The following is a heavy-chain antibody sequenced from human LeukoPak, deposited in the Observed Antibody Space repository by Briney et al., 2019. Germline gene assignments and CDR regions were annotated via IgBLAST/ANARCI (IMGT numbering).Heavy chain of an antibody. Sequence: ASVKVSCKASGYTFTSYYMHWVRQAPGQGLEWMGIINPSGGSTSYAQKFQGRVTMTRDTSTSTVYMELSSLRSEDTAVYYCARDRYYYGSGSYYDYYYYYMDVWGKGTTVTISS. CDR2: INPSGGST. CDR1: GYTFTSYY. CDR3: ARDRYYYGSGSYYDYYYYYMDV. D-gene: IGHD3-10*01. J-gene: IGHJ6*03. V-gene: IGHV1-46*01.